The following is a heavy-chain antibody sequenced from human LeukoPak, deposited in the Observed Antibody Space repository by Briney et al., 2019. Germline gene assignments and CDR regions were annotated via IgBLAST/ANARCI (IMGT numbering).Heavy chain of an antibody. J-gene: IGHJ4*02. CDR2: INPNSGDT. D-gene: IGHD1-7*01. CDR1: GYTFTGFF. CDR3: ARWGELRGVGN. Sequence: ASVKVSCKASGYTFTGFFMNWVRQAPGQGLGWMGRINPNSGDTSYAQKFQGRVTMTRDTSITTAYMDLSSLTSDDTAMYYCARWGELRGVGNWGRGTRVTVSS. V-gene: IGHV1-2*02.